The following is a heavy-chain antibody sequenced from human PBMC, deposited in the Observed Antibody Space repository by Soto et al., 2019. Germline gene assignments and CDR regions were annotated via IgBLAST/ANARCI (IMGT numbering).Heavy chain of an antibody. CDR2: IYPGDSDT. Sequence: PGESLKIACKGSVYSFTSYKIGWVRQMPGKGLEWMGIIYPGDSDTRYSPSFQGQVTISADKSTSTAYLQWSSLKASDTAMYYCARHATYYDILSGYYFDYWGQGTLVTVSS. V-gene: IGHV5-51*01. CDR3: ARHATYYDILSGYYFDY. CDR1: VYSFTSYK. J-gene: IGHJ4*02. D-gene: IGHD3-9*01.